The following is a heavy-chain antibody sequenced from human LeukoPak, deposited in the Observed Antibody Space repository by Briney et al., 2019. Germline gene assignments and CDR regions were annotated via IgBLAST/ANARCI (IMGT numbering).Heavy chain of an antibody. CDR2: ISGNGAKT. J-gene: IGHJ5*02. Sequence: PGGSLRLSCAASGFTFTRYAMTWVRRAPGKGLDWVSAISGNGAKTYYAESVEGRFTISRDNSKNTLYLQMNSLRAEDTAVYYCARDWSGSYSVPYNWFDPWGQGTLVTVSS. V-gene: IGHV3-23*01. CDR1: GFTFTRYA. CDR3: ARDWSGSYSVPYNWFDP. D-gene: IGHD1-26*01.